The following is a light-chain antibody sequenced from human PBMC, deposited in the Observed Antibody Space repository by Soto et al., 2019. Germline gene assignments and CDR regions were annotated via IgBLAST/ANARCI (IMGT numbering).Light chain of an antibody. CDR2: GAS. CDR3: QQYGSSAPIT. Sequence: EIVRTLSPTTLSVSPGERATLSCRASQSVSSNLAWYQQKPGQAPRLLIYGASNRATGIPDRFSGSGSGTDFTLTISRLEPEDFALYYCQQYGSSAPITFGQGTSLEIK. V-gene: IGKV3-20*01. J-gene: IGKJ5*01. CDR1: QSVSSN.